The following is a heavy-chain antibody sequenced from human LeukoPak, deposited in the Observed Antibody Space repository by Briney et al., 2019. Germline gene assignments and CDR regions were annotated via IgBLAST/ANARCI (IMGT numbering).Heavy chain of an antibody. J-gene: IGHJ6*03. Sequence: GGSLRLSCAASGFTFSSYWMSWVRQAPGKGLEWVANIKQDGSEKYYVDSVKGRFTISRDNAKNSLCLQMNSLRAEDTAVYYCARDNADYDFWSGSYYYYYMDVWGKGTTVTVSS. CDR1: GFTFSSYW. D-gene: IGHD3-3*01. CDR3: ARDNADYDFWSGSYYYYYMDV. V-gene: IGHV3-7*01. CDR2: IKQDGSEK.